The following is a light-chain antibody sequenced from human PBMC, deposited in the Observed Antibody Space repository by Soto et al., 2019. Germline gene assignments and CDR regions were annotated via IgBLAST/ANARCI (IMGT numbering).Light chain of an antibody. Sequence: EVVMTQSPGTLSVSPGDRATLSCRASQSVSSKLAWYQQRPGQAPRLLIYDASTRATGIPARFSGSRSGTDFTLTISSLQSEDFAIYYCQQYGNWPPLTFGGGTKVEIK. V-gene: IGKV3-15*01. CDR2: DAS. CDR3: QQYGNWPPLT. J-gene: IGKJ4*01. CDR1: QSVSSK.